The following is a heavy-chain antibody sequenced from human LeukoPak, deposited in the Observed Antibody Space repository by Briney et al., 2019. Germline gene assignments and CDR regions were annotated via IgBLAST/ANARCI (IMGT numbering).Heavy chain of an antibody. D-gene: IGHD3-16*01. Sequence: ASVTVSFTSSVYTFIPYYMHWIRQAPGQGFQWMGWINPNSGGTHYAQKFHGRVTMTRDTSISTVYMELSRVRSDDTAVYYCARGNYVPSSADYGGQGPLVTVSS. CDR2: INPNSGGT. CDR1: VYTFIPYY. CDR3: ARGNYVPSSADY. V-gene: IGHV1-2*02. J-gene: IGHJ4*02.